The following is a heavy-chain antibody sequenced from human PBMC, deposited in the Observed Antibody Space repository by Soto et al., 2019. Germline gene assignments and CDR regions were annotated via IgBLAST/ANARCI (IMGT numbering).Heavy chain of an antibody. J-gene: IGHJ4*02. V-gene: IGHV4-59*02. D-gene: IGHD2-15*01. Sequence: SETLSLTCTVSGGSVSGYYWSWLRQPPGKGLEWIGYIYYSGSTNYNPSLKGRVTMSIDTSKNQFSLRLYSVTAADTAIYFCAKYRRTDAEGYTFDYWGQGALVTVSS. CDR1: GGSVSGYY. CDR2: IYYSGST. CDR3: AKYRRTDAEGYTFDY.